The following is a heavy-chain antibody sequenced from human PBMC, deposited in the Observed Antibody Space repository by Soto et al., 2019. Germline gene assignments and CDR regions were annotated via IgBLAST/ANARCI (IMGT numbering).Heavy chain of an antibody. CDR1: GGSIRSGYYY. CDR3: ATARHGGWLALEM. CDR2: IHYIGST. D-gene: IGHD6-19*01. J-gene: IGHJ3*02. Sequence: SETLSLTCTVCGGSIRSGYYYWSWIRQPPGKGLEWIGYIHYIGSTDYNPSLKSRVTVSLDTSKNQVSLKLSSATAADTAVYYCATARHGGWLALEMWGQGTMVTV. V-gene: IGHV4-30-4*01.